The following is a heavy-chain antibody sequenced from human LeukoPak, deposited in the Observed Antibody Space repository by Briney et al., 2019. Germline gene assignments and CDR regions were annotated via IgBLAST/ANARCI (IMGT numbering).Heavy chain of an antibody. CDR1: GGSFSGYY. CDR3: ARGGSMVRGVIPRDY. V-gene: IGHV4-34*01. Sequence: SETLSLTCAVYGGSFSGYYWSRIRQPPGKGLEWIGEINHSGSTNYNPSLKSRVTISVDTSKNQFSLKLSSVTAADTAVYFCARGGSMVRGVIPRDYWGQGTLSPSPQ. D-gene: IGHD3-10*01. J-gene: IGHJ4*02. CDR2: INHSGST.